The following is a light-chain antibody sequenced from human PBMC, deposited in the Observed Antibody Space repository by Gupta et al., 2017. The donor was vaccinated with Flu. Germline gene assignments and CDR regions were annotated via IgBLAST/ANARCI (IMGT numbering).Light chain of an antibody. V-gene: IGKV3-11*01. J-gene: IGKJ1*01. Sequence: EIVLTQSPATLSLPPGERATLSCRASQSVRSYLAWYQQKPGQAPRLLIYDASNRDTGIPARFSGSGYGTDFTLTISSREPEDFAVYYCQQRSNWPPWTFGQGTKVEIK. CDR3: QQRSNWPPWT. CDR2: DAS. CDR1: QSVRSY.